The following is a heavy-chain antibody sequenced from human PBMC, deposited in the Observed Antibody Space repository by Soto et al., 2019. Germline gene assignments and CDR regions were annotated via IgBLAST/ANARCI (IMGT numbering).Heavy chain of an antibody. CDR1: GGSISSGGYS. CDR2: MYHSGST. J-gene: IGHJ6*02. D-gene: IGHD3-22*01. Sequence: SETLSLTCAVSGGSISSGGYSWSWIRQPPGKGLEWIGYMYHSGSTYYNPSLKSRVTISIDRSKNQFSLKLSSVTAADTAVYYWAREGYYDRGGMDVWGQGTTVTVSS. CDR3: AREGYYDRGGMDV. V-gene: IGHV4-30-2*01.